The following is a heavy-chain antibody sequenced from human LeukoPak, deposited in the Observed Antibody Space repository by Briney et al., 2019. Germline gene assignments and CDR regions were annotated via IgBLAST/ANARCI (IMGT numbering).Heavy chain of an antibody. CDR3: AHLVWEYVGGLDV. CDR1: GFIFRKYG. V-gene: IGHV3-23*05. CDR2: IYTNHNI. J-gene: IGHJ6*02. Sequence: GGSLRLSCAASGFIFRKYGMTWVRQAPGKGLEWVSGIYTNHNIHYADSVKGRFTISRDNSKNTLYLQMDSLRVEDTAVYYCAHLVWEYVGGLDVWGQGTTVTVSS. D-gene: IGHD1-26*01.